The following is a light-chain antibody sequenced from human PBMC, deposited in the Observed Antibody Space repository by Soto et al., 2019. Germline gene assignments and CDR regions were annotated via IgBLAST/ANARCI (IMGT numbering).Light chain of an antibody. CDR2: RNN. CDR3: ATWDDSLRGVV. CDR1: VSNIGSNH. J-gene: IGLJ2*01. V-gene: IGLV1-47*01. Sequence: QSVLTQPPSATGTPGQRVIISCSGSVSNIGSNHVSWYQQLPGTAPKLLIYRNNRRPSGVPDRFSASKSGTSASLAISGLRSEDEADYYCATWDDSLRGVVFGGGTKLTVL.